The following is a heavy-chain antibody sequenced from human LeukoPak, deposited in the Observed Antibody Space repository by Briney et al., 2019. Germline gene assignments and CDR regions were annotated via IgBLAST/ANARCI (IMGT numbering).Heavy chain of an antibody. J-gene: IGHJ4*02. D-gene: IGHD1-26*01. V-gene: IGHV3-15*01. CDR1: GFTFSNAW. Sequence: GGSLRLSCAASGFTFSNAWMSWGRQAPGKGLEWVGRIKSKIDGGTTDYAAPVKGRFSISRDDSKNTLYLQMNSLKTEDTAVYYCTTDIRWELEPLDYWGQGTLVTVSS. CDR2: IKSKIDGGTT. CDR3: TTDIRWELEPLDY.